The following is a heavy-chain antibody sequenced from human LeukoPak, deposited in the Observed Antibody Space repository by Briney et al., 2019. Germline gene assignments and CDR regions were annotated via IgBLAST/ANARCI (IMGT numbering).Heavy chain of an antibody. CDR3: ARALYCNEGNCFGPLDH. J-gene: IGHJ4*02. Sequence: PSETLSLTCAVYGGSFSGYYWSWIRQPPGKGLEWIGEINHSGSTNYNPSLKSRVTISVDTSKNQFSLKLSSVTAADTAVYYCARALYCNEGNCFGPLDHWGQGTQVTVSS. CDR1: GGSFSGYY. CDR2: INHSGST. D-gene: IGHD2-15*01. V-gene: IGHV4-34*01.